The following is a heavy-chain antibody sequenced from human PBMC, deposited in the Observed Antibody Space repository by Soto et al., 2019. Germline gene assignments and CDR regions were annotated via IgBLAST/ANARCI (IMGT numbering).Heavy chain of an antibody. D-gene: IGHD2-2*02. Sequence: GGSLRLSCAASGFTFSSYAMSWVRQAPGKGLEWVSAISGSGGSTYYADSVKGRFTISRDNSKNTLYLQMNSLRAEDTAVYYCAKNPVRYCSSTSCYTDYWGQGTLVTVSS. CDR3: AKNPVRYCSSTSCYTDY. CDR2: ISGSGGST. V-gene: IGHV3-23*01. J-gene: IGHJ4*02. CDR1: GFTFSSYA.